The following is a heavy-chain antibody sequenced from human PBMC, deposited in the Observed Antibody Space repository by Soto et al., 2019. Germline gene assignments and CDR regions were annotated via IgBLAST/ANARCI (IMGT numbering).Heavy chain of an antibody. D-gene: IGHD2-2*01. CDR3: ARHSSLVVPAAMGRGNYYYYYMDV. V-gene: IGHV5-51*01. CDR1: GYSFTSYL. Sequence: PGESLKISCKGSGYSFTSYLIGWVRQMPGKGLERIGIIYPGDSDTRYSPSFQGQVTISADKSISTAYLQWSSLKASDTAMYYCARHSSLVVPAAMGRGNYYYYYMDVWGKGTTVTVSS. J-gene: IGHJ6*03. CDR2: IYPGDSDT.